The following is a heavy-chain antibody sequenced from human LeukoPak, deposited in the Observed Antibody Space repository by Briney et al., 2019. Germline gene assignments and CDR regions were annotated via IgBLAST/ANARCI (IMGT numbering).Heavy chain of an antibody. D-gene: IGHD1-20*01. V-gene: IGHV4-59*08. J-gene: IGHJ4*02. CDR1: GGSITSYY. CDR2: IYYSGNT. CDR3: ARINWNYFDY. Sequence: SETLSLTRTVSGGSITSYYWSWIRQPPRKGLEWIGYIYYSGNTNYNPSLKSRLTMSADRSRNQFSLELTSVTAADTAVYYCARINWNYFDYWGQGILVTVSS.